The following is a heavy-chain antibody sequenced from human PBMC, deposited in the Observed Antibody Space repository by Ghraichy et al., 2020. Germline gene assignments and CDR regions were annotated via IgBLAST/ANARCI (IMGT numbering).Heavy chain of an antibody. Sequence: SETLSLTCTVSRGAVSSGSYHWIWVRQPPGKGLEWIGYIYYRGSTSYNPSLKSRVTISVDTSKNQFSLKLSSVTAADTAVYYCARATNPIYYSSYSLDVWVQVTTVTVPS. V-gene: IGHV4-61*01. J-gene: IGHJ6*02. CDR3: ARATNPIYYSSYSLDV. CDR2: IYYRGST. CDR1: RGAVSSGSYH. D-gene: IGHD2-8*01.